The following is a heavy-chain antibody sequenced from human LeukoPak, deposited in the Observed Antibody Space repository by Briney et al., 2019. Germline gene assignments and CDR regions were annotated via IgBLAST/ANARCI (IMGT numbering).Heavy chain of an antibody. V-gene: IGHV3-30*18. CDR1: GFTFSSYG. Sequence: PGRSLRLSCAASGFTFSSYGMHWVRQAPGKGLEWVAVISYDGSNKHYADSVKGRFTISRDNSKNTLYLQMNSLRAEDTAVYYCAKDRDYGDYARFYYWGQGTLVTVSS. CDR2: ISYDGSNK. J-gene: IGHJ4*02. D-gene: IGHD4-17*01. CDR3: AKDRDYGDYARFYY.